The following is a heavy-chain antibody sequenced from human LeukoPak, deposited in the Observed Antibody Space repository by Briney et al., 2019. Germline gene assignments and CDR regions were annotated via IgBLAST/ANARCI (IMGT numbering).Heavy chain of an antibody. V-gene: IGHV1-18*01. CDR1: GYTFTSYG. J-gene: IGHJ4*02. Sequence: ASVKVSCKASGYTFTSYGISWVRQAPGQGLEWMGWISAYNGNTNYAQKLQGRVTMTTDTSTSTAYMELRSLRSDDTAVYYCARAALPYENDYYFDYWGQGTLVTVSS. CDR2: ISAYNGNT. CDR3: ARAALPYENDYYFDY. D-gene: IGHD1-1*01.